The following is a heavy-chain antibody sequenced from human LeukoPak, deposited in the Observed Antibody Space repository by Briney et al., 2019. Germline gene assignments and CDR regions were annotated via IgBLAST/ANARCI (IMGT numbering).Heavy chain of an antibody. CDR2: IHYSGST. J-gene: IGHJ3*02. D-gene: IGHD2-15*01. V-gene: IGHV4-59*01. Sequence: SETLSLTCTVSGDSISSYYWSWIRQPPGKGLEWIGYIHYSGSTNYNPSLKSRVTISVDPSKNQFSLKVSSVTAADTAVYYCARPYGSGDAFDIWGQGTMVTVSS. CDR3: ARPYGSGDAFDI. CDR1: GDSISSYY.